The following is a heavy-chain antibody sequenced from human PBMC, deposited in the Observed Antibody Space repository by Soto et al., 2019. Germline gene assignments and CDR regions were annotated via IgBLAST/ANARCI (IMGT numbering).Heavy chain of an antibody. D-gene: IGHD3-10*01. Sequence: QITLKESGPTLVKPTQTLTLTCTFSGFSLSTSGVGVGWIRQPPGKALEWLALIYWDGDKRYSPSLKSRLTITKDTSTIQVLLTMTNMDPVDTATYYCAHVLRGLQDSWGQGTLVTVSS. CDR3: AHVLRGLQDS. CDR2: IYWDGDK. CDR1: GFSLSTSGVG. J-gene: IGHJ4*02. V-gene: IGHV2-5*02.